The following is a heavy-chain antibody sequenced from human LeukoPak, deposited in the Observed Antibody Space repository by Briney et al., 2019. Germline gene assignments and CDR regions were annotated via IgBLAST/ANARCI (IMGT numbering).Heavy chain of an antibody. Sequence: NPSETLSLTCAVSGGSISNSYYYWGWTRQPPGEALEWIGSIYYSGTIYYKPSLKSRVTISVDTSKNQFSLKLNSVTAADTAVYYCARHYGPWGQGTLVTVSS. CDR3: ARHYGP. J-gene: IGHJ5*02. D-gene: IGHD3-10*01. V-gene: IGHV4-39*01. CDR2: IYYSGTI. CDR1: GGSISNSYYY.